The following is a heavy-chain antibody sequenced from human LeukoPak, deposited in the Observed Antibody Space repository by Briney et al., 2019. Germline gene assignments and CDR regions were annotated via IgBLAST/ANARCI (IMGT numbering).Heavy chain of an antibody. V-gene: IGHV5-51*01. CDR2: IYPGDSDT. Sequence: GESLNISCKGSGYSFTSYWIGWVRQMPGKGLEWMGIIYPGDSDTRYSPSFQGQVTISADKSISTAYLQWSSLKASDTAMYYCASSSPREVTHDAFDIWGQGTMVTVSS. J-gene: IGHJ3*02. D-gene: IGHD5-18*01. CDR3: ASSSPREVTHDAFDI. CDR1: GYSFTSYW.